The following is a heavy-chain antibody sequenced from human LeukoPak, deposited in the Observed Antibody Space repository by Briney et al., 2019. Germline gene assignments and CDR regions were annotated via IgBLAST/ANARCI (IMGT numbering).Heavy chain of an antibody. CDR2: IYYSGST. D-gene: IGHD2-2*01. CDR3: AREAPLLPAAAPRPGYCYGMDV. V-gene: IGHV4-61*01. Sequence: SETLSLTCTVSGGSVSSGSYYWSWIRQPPGKGLEWIGYIYYSGSTNYNPSLKSRVTISVDTSKNQFSLKLSSVTAADTAVYYCAREAPLLPAAAPRPGYCYGMDVWGKGTTVTVSS. CDR1: GGSVSSGSYY. J-gene: IGHJ6*04.